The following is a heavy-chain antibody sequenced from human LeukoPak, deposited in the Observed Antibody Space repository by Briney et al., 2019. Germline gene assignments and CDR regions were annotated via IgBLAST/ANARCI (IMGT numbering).Heavy chain of an antibody. CDR3: AKDKRFLEWLPDY. Sequence: GGSLRLSCAASGFTFSSYAMSWVRQAPGKGLEWLSAISGSGGSTYYADSVKGRFTISRDNSKNTLYLQMNSLRAEDTAVYYCAKDKRFLEWLPDYWGQGTLVTVSS. CDR2: ISGSGGST. V-gene: IGHV3-23*01. J-gene: IGHJ4*02. D-gene: IGHD3-3*01. CDR1: GFTFSSYA.